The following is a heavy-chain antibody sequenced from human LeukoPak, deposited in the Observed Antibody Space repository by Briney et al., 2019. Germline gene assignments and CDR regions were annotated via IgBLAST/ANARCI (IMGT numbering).Heavy chain of an antibody. CDR1: GFTFSSYS. CDR2: ISSSSSYI. V-gene: IGHV3-21*01. J-gene: IGHJ3*02. Sequence: GGSLRLSCAASGFTFSSYSMNWVRQAPGKGLEWVSSISSSSSYIYYADSVKGRFTISRDNAKNSLYLQMNSLRAEGTAVYYCARVGINAFDIWGQGTMVTVSS. CDR3: ARVGINAFDI. D-gene: IGHD3-3*02.